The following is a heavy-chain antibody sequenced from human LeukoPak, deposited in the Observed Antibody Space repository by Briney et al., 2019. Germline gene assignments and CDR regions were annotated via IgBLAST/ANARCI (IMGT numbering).Heavy chain of an antibody. CDR2: IYSGGST. D-gene: IGHD3-10*01. CDR3: ARVVLLWFGELSHFDY. V-gene: IGHV3-53*04. CDR1: GFTVSSNY. J-gene: IGHJ4*02. Sequence: PGKSLRLSCAASGFTVSSNYMSWVRQAPGKGLEWVSVIYSGGSTYYADSVKGRFTISRHNSKNTLYLQMNSLRAEDTAVYYCARVVLLWFGELSHFDYWGQGTLVTVSS.